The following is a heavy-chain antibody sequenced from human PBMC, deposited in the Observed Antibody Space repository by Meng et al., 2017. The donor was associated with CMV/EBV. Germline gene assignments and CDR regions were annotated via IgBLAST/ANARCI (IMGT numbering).Heavy chain of an antibody. CDR2: ISGSGTTV. CDR3: ARGHLRASDHGS. D-gene: IGHD5-24*01. Sequence: GGSLRLSCAASGFTFSLSGMHWVRQAPGEGLEWISYISGSGTTVDYADSVKGRFTISRDNAKNSLYLQMNSVRVEDTAVYYCARGHLRASDHGSWGQGTVVTVSS. V-gene: IGHV3-48*03. J-gene: IGHJ5*02. CDR1: GFTFSLSG.